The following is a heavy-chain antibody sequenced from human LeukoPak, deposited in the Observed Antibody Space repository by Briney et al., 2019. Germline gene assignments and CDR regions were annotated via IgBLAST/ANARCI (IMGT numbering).Heavy chain of an antibody. CDR3: ARHAYGDIVVVPAAMPAEPYFDY. D-gene: IGHD2-2*01. J-gene: IGHJ4*02. Sequence: SETLSLTCTVSGGSISSSSYYWGWIRQPPGKGLEWIGSIYYAGSTYYDPSLKSRVTISVDTSKNQFSLKLSSVTAADTAVYYCARHAYGDIVVVPAAMPAEPYFDYWGQGTLVTVSS. V-gene: IGHV4-39*01. CDR2: IYYAGST. CDR1: GGSISSSSYY.